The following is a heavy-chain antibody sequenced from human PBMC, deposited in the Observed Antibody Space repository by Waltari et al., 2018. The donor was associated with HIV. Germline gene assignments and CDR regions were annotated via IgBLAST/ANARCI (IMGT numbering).Heavy chain of an antibody. CDR2: IYYSGST. V-gene: IGHV4-31*03. D-gene: IGHD6-19*01. CDR1: GGSISSGCLY. CDR3: AREAVAGQFDY. Sequence: QVQLQESGPGLVKPSQTLSLTCTVSGGSISSGCLYWSWIRQHPGKGLVWIVYIYYSGSTCNNPALKSRVTITVDTSKNQISLRLSSVTAADTAVYYCAREAVAGQFDYWGQGTLVTVSS. J-gene: IGHJ4*02.